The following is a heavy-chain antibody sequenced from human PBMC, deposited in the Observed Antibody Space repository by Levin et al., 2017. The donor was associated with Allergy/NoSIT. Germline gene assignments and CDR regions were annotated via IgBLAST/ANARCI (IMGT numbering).Heavy chain of an antibody. CDR3: VRDRWNGPDY. CDR2: IKSDGSST. J-gene: IGHJ4*02. D-gene: IGHD1-1*01. V-gene: IGHV3-74*01. Sequence: PGGSLRLSCVASGFTFSSYWMHWVRQAPGKGLVWVSRIKSDGSSTNYADSVKGRFTISRDNAKNMLYLQMNSLRAEDTALYYCVRDRWNGPDYWGQGTLVTVSS. CDR1: GFTFSSYW.